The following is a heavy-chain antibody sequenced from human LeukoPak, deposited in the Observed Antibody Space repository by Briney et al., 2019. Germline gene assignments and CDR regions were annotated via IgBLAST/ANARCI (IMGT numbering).Heavy chain of an antibody. CDR1: GGSFSGYY. D-gene: IGHD6-13*01. Sequence: SETLSLTCAVYGGSFSGYYWSWIRRPPGKGLEWIGEINHSGSTNYNPSLKSRVTISVDTSKNQFSLKLSSVTAADTAVYYCARGLWYSSSFPHWGQGTLVTVSS. J-gene: IGHJ4*02. CDR2: INHSGST. CDR3: ARGLWYSSSFPH. V-gene: IGHV4-34*01.